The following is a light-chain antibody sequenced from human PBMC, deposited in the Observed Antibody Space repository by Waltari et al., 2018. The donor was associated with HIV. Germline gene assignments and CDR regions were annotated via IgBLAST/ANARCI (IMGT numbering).Light chain of an antibody. CDR3: CSYGGNYPVL. V-gene: IGLV2-11*01. CDR2: DVT. CDR1: SSDVGGYNY. Sequence: QSALTQPRSVSGSPGQSVTISCTGTSSDVGGYNYVSWYQQNPGKAPKFIIYDVTKRPPGVPDRFSGSKSGNTASLTISGLQAEDEADYYCCSYGGNYPVLFGGGTKLTVL. J-gene: IGLJ3*02.